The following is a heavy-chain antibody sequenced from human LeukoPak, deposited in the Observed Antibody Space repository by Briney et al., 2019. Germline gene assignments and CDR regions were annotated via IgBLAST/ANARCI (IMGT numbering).Heavy chain of an antibody. J-gene: IGHJ4*02. D-gene: IGHD6-19*01. Sequence: GGSLRLSCAASGFTVSSNYMSWVRQAPGKGLEGVSVIYSGGSAYYADSVEGRFTISRDNSKNTLYLQMNTLGAEDTAVYYCARTVAGSGIDYFDYWGQGTLVTVSS. V-gene: IGHV3-53*01. CDR3: ARTVAGSGIDYFDY. CDR2: IYSGGSA. CDR1: GFTVSSNY.